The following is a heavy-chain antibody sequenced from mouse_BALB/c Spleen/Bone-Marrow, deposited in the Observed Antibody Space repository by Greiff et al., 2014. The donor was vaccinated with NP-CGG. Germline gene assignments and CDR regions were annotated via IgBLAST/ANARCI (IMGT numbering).Heavy chain of an antibody. J-gene: IGHJ4*01. Sequence: EVQLQQSGTVLARPGASVKMSCKASGYTFTTYWMRWVKQRPGQGLEWIGAVSPGNSDTTYNQKFKGKAKLTAVTSTSTAYMELSSLTNEDSAVYFCTRGAYYRYDETMDYWGQGTSVTVSS. CDR2: VSPGNSDT. CDR3: TRGAYYRYDETMDY. D-gene: IGHD2-14*01. V-gene: IGHV1-5*01. CDR1: GYTFTTYW.